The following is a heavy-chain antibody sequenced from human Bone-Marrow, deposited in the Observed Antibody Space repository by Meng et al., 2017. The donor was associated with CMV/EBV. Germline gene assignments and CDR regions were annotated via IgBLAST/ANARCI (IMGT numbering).Heavy chain of an antibody. CDR2: IYHSGST. Sequence: AVSGGSIRSSNWWSWVRQPPGKGLEWIGEIYHSGSTNYNPSLKSRVTISVDKSKNQFSLKLSSVTAADTAVYYCAGLIRYSSGPFDYWGQGTLVTVSS. CDR3: AGLIRYSSGPFDY. D-gene: IGHD6-19*01. CDR1: GGSIRSSNW. J-gene: IGHJ4*02. V-gene: IGHV4-4*02.